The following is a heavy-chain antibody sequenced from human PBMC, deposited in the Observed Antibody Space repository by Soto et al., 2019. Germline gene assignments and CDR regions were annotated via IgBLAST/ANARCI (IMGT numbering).Heavy chain of an antibody. J-gene: IGHJ6*02. CDR2: IYYSGSI. CDR1: GGSISSGDYY. V-gene: IGHV4-30-4*01. CDR3: ARDMYYYDSSGYYYYGMDV. D-gene: IGHD3-22*01. Sequence: SETLSLTCTVSGGSISSGDYYWSWIRQPPGKGLEWIGYIYYSGSIYYNPSLKSRVTISVDTSKNQFSLKLSSVTAADTAVYYCARDMYYYDSSGYYYYGMDVWGQGTTVTVSS.